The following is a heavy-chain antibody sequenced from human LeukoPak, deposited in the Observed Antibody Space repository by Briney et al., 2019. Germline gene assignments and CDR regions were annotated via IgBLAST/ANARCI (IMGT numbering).Heavy chain of an antibody. CDR3: ARGGRYSFDY. V-gene: IGHV6-1*01. J-gene: IGHJ4*02. CDR1: GDSVSSNSAA. Sequence: SQTLSLTCAISGDSVSSNSAAWHWIRQSPSRGLEWLGSTYYRSRWYNDYAASVIGRITINPDTSRNQFSLQLNSVTPEDTALYYCARGGRYSFDYWGQGTLVTVSS. CDR2: TYYRSRWYN. D-gene: IGHD1-26*01.